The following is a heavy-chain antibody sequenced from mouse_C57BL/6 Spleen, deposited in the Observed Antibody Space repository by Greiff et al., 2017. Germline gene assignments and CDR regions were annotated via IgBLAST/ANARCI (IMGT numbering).Heavy chain of an antibody. CDR1: GFSLTSYG. D-gene: IGHD3-2*02. CDR2: IWSDGST. Sequence: QVQLKESGPGLVAPSQSLSITCTVSGFSLTSYGVHWVRQPPGKGLEWLVEIWSDGSTTYNSALKSGLGISKNSSKSEVIIKMNSLQTDETAMYYLARQVPGSGYDAMDYWGQGTSVTVSS. V-gene: IGHV2-6-1*01. CDR3: ARQVPGSGYDAMDY. J-gene: IGHJ4*01.